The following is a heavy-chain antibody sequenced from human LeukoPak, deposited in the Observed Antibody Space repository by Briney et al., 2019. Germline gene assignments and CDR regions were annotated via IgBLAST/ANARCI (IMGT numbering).Heavy chain of an antibody. V-gene: IGHV4-59*01. Sequence: PSETLSLTCTVSGASISSSYRSWIRQPPGKRLEWIGYIYYNGNTNSNPSLKSRVTISADTSKNQFSLKLSSVTAADTAIYYCVRGNYDNRGYSNAFDIWGQGTMVTVSS. D-gene: IGHD3-22*01. CDR1: GASISSSY. CDR2: IYYNGNT. CDR3: VRGNYDNRGYSNAFDI. J-gene: IGHJ3*02.